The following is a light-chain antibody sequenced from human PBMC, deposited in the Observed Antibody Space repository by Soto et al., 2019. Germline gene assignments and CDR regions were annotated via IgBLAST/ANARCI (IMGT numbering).Light chain of an antibody. Sequence: ERVLTQSPPTLSVSPGESATLSCRASQSIKNALAWYQQKPGQSPRLLIFDASTRATGVPARFSGSGSGTEVTLSISSLQSEHFAVYYCQQYDNWPWTFGQGAKVEVK. CDR1: QSIKNA. CDR3: QQYDNWPWT. V-gene: IGKV3-15*01. CDR2: DAS. J-gene: IGKJ1*01.